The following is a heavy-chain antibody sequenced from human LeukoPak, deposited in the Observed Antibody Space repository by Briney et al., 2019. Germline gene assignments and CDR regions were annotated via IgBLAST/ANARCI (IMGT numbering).Heavy chain of an antibody. CDR3: AKSSYYDASGYYREYYFDS. CDR1: GFTFSSYW. V-gene: IGHV3-74*01. CDR2: INSDGSST. J-gene: IGHJ4*02. Sequence: GGSLRLSCAASGFTFSSYWMHWVRQAPGKGPVWASRINSDGSSTYYADSVKGRFTISRDKTKNTLYLQMNSLRAEDTAVYYCAKSSYYDASGYYREYYFDSWGQGTLVTVSS. D-gene: IGHD3-22*01.